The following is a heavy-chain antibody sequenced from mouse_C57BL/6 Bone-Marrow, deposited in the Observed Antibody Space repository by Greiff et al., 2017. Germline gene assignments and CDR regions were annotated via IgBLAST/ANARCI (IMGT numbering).Heavy chain of an antibody. V-gene: IGHV1-81*01. CDR3: AGVLRRWFAY. Sequence: VQLQQSGAELARPGASVKLSCKASGYTFTSYGISWVKQRTGQGLEWIGEIYPRSGNTYYNEKFKGKATLTADKSSSTAYMELRSLTSEDSAVYFCAGVLRRWFAYWGQGTLVTVSA. CDR2: IYPRSGNT. D-gene: IGHD1-1*01. J-gene: IGHJ3*01. CDR1: GYTFTSYG.